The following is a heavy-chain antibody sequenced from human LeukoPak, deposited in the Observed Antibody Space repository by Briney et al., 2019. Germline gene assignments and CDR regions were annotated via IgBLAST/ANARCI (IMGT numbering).Heavy chain of an antibody. CDR3: AKEGRSLQTY. Sequence: GGSLRLSCSASGFMFSSNWMSWVRLAPGKGLEWVANIKEDGTGTYYVDSVKGRFTISRDNAKNSLYLQMNSLSVEDTPVYYCAKEGRSLQTYWGQGTLVTVSS. CDR2: IKEDGTGT. CDR1: GFMFSSNW. J-gene: IGHJ4*02. D-gene: IGHD5-24*01. V-gene: IGHV3-7*03.